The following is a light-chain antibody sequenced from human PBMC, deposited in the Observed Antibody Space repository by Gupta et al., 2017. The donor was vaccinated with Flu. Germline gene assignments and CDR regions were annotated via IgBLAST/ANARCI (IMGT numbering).Light chain of an antibody. J-gene: IGKJ4*01. CDR1: QSVLYSSNNKNY. V-gene: IGKV4-1*01. CDR3: QQYYSTPPT. Sequence: KYGQSVLYSSNNKNYLAWYQQKPGQPPKLLIYWASTRESGVPDRFSGSGSGTDFTLTISSLQAEDVAVYYCQQYYSTPPTFGGGTKVEIK. CDR2: WAS.